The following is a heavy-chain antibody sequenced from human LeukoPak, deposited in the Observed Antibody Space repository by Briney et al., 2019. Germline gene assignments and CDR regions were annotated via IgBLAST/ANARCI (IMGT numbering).Heavy chain of an antibody. J-gene: IGHJ5*02. D-gene: IGHD6-13*01. CDR2: IKQDGSEK. CDR1: GFTFSSYW. Sequence: GGSLRLSCAASGFTFSSYWMSWVRQAPGKGLEWGGNIKQDGSEKYYVDSAKGRFNISRDHAMNSLYLKMISLRAEDTAVYYCARDRSNVAASGGWFDPWGQGTLVIVSS. V-gene: IGHV3-7*01. CDR3: ARDRSNVAASGGWFDP.